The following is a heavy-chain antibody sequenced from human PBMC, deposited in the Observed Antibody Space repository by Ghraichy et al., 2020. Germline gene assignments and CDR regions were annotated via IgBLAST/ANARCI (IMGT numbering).Heavy chain of an antibody. V-gene: IGHV1-69*04. CDR3: ARETRGRYYYYYGMDV. J-gene: IGHJ6*02. CDR2: IIPILGIA. CDR1: GGTFSSYT. Sequence: SVKVSCKASGGTFSSYTISWVRQAPGQGLEWMGRIIPILGIANYAQKFQGRVTITADKSTSTAYMELSSLRSEDTAVYYCARETRGRYYYYYGMDVWGQGTTVTVSS.